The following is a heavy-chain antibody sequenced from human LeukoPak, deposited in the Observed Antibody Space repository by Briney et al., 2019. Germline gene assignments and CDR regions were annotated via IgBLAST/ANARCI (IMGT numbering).Heavy chain of an antibody. CDR1: GGSISSGDYY. CDR2: IYYSGST. V-gene: IGHV4-30-4*01. Sequence: PSETLSLTCTVSGGSISSGDYYWSWIRQPPGKGLEWIGYIYYSGSTYYSPSLKSRVTISIDTSKNQFSLKLSSVTAADTAVYYCASEGRVTMIVVVMRYFQHWGQGTLVTVSS. D-gene: IGHD3-22*01. J-gene: IGHJ1*01. CDR3: ASEGRVTMIVVVMRYFQH.